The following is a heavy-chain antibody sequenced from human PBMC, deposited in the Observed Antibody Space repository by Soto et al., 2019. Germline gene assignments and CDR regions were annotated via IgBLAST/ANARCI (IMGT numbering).Heavy chain of an antibody. V-gene: IGHV1-46*01. Sequence: VASVKVSCKASGYTFTSYYMHWVRQAPGQGLEWMGIISPSGGSTSYAQKFQGRVTMTRDTSTSTVYMELSSLRSEDTAVYYCARGLPPYDSSPWFDPWGQGTLVTVSS. CDR2: ISPSGGST. CDR3: ARGLPPYDSSPWFDP. CDR1: GYTFTSYY. D-gene: IGHD3-22*01. J-gene: IGHJ5*02.